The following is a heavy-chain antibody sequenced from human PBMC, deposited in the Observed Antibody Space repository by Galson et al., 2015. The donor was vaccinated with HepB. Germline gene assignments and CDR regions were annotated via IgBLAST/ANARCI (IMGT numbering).Heavy chain of an antibody. V-gene: IGHV3-30-3*01. CDR2: ISYDGSNK. Sequence: SLRLSCAASGFTFSSYAMHWVRQAPGKGLEWVAVISYDGSNKYYADSVKGRFTISRDNSKNTLYLQMNSLRAEDTAVYYCARDVTLRAFGVVIYPYYYYYGMDVWGQGTTVTVSS. CDR1: GFTFSSYA. CDR3: ARDVTLRAFGVVIYPYYYYYGMDV. D-gene: IGHD3-3*01. J-gene: IGHJ6*02.